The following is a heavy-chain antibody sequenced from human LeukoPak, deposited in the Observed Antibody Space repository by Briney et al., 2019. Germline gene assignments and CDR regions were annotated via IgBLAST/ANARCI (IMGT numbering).Heavy chain of an antibody. Sequence: GGSLRLSCAASGFTFSSYSMNWVRQAPGKGLGWVSSISSSSSYIYTADSVKGRFTISRDNAKNSLYLQMNSLRAEDTAVYYCARILVVPAARNVYFDYWGQGTLVTVSS. CDR3: ARILVVPAARNVYFDY. CDR1: GFTFSSYS. CDR2: ISSSSSYI. D-gene: IGHD2-2*01. J-gene: IGHJ4*01. V-gene: IGHV3-21*01.